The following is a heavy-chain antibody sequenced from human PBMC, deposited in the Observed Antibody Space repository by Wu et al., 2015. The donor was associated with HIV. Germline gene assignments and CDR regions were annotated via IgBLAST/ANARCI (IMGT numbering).Heavy chain of an antibody. J-gene: IGHJ4*02. CDR1: GYTFTDYY. V-gene: IGHV1-2*02. CDR3: ARLQSLHGLYSNADY. CDR2: INSNRGGT. Sequence: QVQLLQSGAEVRKPGASVTVSCKASGYTFTDYYIYWVRLAPGQGLEWLGWINSNRGGTKYAQRFQGRVTMTRDTAVSTAYLELTSLRSDDTAVYYCARLQSLHGLYSNADYWGQGTLVTVSS. D-gene: IGHD2-8*01.